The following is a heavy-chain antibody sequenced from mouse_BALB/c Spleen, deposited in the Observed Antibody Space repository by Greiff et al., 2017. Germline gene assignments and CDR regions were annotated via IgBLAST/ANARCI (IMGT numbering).Heavy chain of an antibody. CDR2: IDPANGNT. CDR1: GFNIKDTY. Sequence: EVQLQQSGAELVKPGASVKLSCTASGFNIKDTYMHWVKQRPEQGLEWIGRIDPANGNTKYDPKFQGKATITADTSSNTAYLQLSSLTSEDTAVYYCARSYGNYVFYAMDDWGQGTSVTVSS. V-gene: IGHV14-3*02. CDR3: ARSYGNYVFYAMDD. J-gene: IGHJ4*01. D-gene: IGHD2-10*02.